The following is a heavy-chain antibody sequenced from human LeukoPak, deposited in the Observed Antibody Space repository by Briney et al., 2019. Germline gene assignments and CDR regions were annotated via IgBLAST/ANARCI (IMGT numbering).Heavy chain of an antibody. CDR2: IDHSGST. V-gene: IGHV4-38-2*02. CDR3: ARVDSSGVSYFDY. Sequence: SETLSLTCTVSGYSISSGYYWGWIRQPPGKGLAWIGSIDHSGSTYYNPSLESRVIISVDTSKNQFSLKLSSVTAADTAVYYCARVDSSGVSYFDYWGQGTLVTVSS. CDR1: GYSISSGYY. D-gene: IGHD3-22*01. J-gene: IGHJ4*02.